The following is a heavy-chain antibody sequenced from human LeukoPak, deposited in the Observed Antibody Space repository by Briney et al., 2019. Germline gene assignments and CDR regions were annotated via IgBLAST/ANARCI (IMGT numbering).Heavy chain of an antibody. Sequence: PAGGSLRLSCAASGFTFDDYAMHWVRQAPGKGLEWVSLISWDGGSTYYADSVKGRFTISRDNSKNSLYLQMNSLRAEDTALYYCAKGGAVPGYYYYYMDAWGKGTTVTVSS. CDR1: GFTFDDYA. J-gene: IGHJ6*03. CDR2: ISWDGGST. D-gene: IGHD6-19*01. CDR3: AKGGAVPGYYYYYMDA. V-gene: IGHV3-43D*03.